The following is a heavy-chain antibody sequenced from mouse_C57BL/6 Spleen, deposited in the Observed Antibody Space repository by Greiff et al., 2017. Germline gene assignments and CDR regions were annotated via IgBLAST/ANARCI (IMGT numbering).Heavy chain of an antibody. CDR2: IRSKSNNYAT. D-gene: IGHD4-1*01. V-gene: IGHV10-1*01. Sequence: DVHLVESGGGLVQPKGSLKLSCAASGFSFNTYAMNWVRQAPGKGLEWVARIRSKSNNYATYYADSVKDRFTISRDDSESMLYLQMNNLKTEDTAMYYCVRHNELGHAMDYWGQGTSVTVSS. CDR1: GFSFNTYA. J-gene: IGHJ4*01. CDR3: VRHNELGHAMDY.